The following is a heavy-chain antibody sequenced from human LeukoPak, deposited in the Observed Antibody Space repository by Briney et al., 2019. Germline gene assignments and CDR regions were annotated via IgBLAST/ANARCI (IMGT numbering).Heavy chain of an antibody. D-gene: IGHD1-20*01. V-gene: IGHV4-34*01. CDR1: GGSFSGYY. CDR3: ARDWGNWINAFHI. CDR2: INHSGST. Sequence: SETLSLTCAVYGGSFSGYYWSWIRQPPGKGLEWIGEINHSGSTNYNPSLKSRVTISVDTSKNQFSLKLSSVTAADTAVYYCARDWGNWINAFHIWGQGTTVTVSS. J-gene: IGHJ3*02.